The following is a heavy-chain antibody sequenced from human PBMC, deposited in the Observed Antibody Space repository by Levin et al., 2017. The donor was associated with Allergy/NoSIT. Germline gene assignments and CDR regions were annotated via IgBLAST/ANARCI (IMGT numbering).Heavy chain of an antibody. D-gene: IGHD1/OR15-1a*01. V-gene: IGHV3-21*06. CDR1: GFIFSTFS. CDR2: VSSASSYI. J-gene: IGHJ6*02. CDR3: VRSKSIIGTEDLKVMDV. Sequence: GSLKISCAGSGFIFSTFSLHWVRQPPGKGLEWVSSVSSASSYICYAESVKGRFTISRDNAKNSLNLQMTGLRADDTAVYYCVRSKSIIGTEDLKVMDVWGQGTTVTVSS.